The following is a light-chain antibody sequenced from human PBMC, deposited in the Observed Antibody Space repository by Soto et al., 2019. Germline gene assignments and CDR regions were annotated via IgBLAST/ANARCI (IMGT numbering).Light chain of an antibody. Sequence: VLTQSPGTQSLSPGEIATLSRRASQSISSTSLAWYQHQPGQAPRFLVYGASVRASGIPDRFSGGGSGTDFTLTISRLEPEDFSVYYCQRYGNSPPLTFGGGTKVEIK. J-gene: IGKJ4*01. CDR2: GAS. V-gene: IGKV3-20*01. CDR1: QSISSTS. CDR3: QRYGNSPPLT.